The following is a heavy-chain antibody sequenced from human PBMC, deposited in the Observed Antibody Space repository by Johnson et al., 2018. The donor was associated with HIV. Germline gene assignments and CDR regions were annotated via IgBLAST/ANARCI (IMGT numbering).Heavy chain of an antibody. CDR3: ARDRFGSGRPNAFDL. D-gene: IGHD3-10*01. CDR2: TSYDEIKK. Sequence: QVQLVESGGGVVQPGRSLRLSCAASGFIFSDYAMHWVRLAPGKGLEWVAVTSYDEIKKNYADSVKGRVTISRDNSKNTLYLQMNSLGIEDTAVYYCARDRFGSGRPNAFDLWGQGTMVTVSS. V-gene: IGHV3-30*04. CDR1: GFIFSDYA. J-gene: IGHJ3*01.